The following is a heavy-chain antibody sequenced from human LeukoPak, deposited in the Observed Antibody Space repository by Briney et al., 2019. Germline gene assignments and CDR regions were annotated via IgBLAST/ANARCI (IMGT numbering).Heavy chain of an antibody. V-gene: IGHV3-53*01. Sequence: PGGSLRLSCAASGFTFSNYAMSWVRQAPGKGLEWVSVIYSGGSTYYADSVKGRFTISRDNSKNTLYLQMNSLRAEDTAVYYCARVLTMVRGVIDYWGQGTLVTVSS. CDR3: ARVLTMVRGVIDY. D-gene: IGHD3-10*01. J-gene: IGHJ4*02. CDR1: GFTFSNYA. CDR2: IYSGGST.